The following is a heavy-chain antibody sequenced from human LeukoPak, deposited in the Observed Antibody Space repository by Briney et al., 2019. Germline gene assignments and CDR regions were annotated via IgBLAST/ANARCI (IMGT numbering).Heavy chain of an antibody. CDR1: GGSFSGYY. CDR2: INHSGST. J-gene: IGHJ4*02. V-gene: IGHV4-34*01. D-gene: IGHD3-10*01. CDR3: ARGRFSNGRYGSGNSADY. Sequence: PSETLSLTCAVYGGSFSGYYWSWIRQPPGKGLEWIGEINHSGSTNYNPSLKSRVTISVDTSKNQFSLKLSSVTAADTAVYYCARGRFSNGRYGSGNSADYWGQGTLVTVSS.